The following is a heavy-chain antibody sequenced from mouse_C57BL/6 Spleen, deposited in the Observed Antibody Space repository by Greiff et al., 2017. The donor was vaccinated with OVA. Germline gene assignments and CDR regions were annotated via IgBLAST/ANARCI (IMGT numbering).Heavy chain of an antibody. D-gene: IGHD4-1*01. CDR3: TGGCWDGYYFGY. CDR2: ISSGGDYI. J-gene: IGHJ2*01. V-gene: IGHV5S21*01. CDR1: GFTFSSYS. Sequence: EVKVEESGEGLVKPGGSLKLSCAASGFTFSSYSMSWVRQTPEKRLEWVAYISSGGDYIYYADTVKGRFTISRDNARNTLYLQMSSLKSEDTAMYYCTGGCWDGYYFGYWGQGTTLPVSS.